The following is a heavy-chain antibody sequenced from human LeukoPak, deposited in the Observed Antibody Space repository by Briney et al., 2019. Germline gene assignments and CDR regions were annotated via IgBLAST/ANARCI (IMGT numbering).Heavy chain of an antibody. CDR1: GFTFSSYA. V-gene: IGHV3-23*01. CDR3: AKEGTLTTNLPFDY. D-gene: IGHD4-17*01. Sequence: GGSLRLSCAASGFTFSSYAMTWVRQAPGKGLEGVSGLSGGVGFSYYAGSVTGRFTISRDNSKNTLFLQMISLRAEDTAIYYCAKEGTLTTNLPFDYWGPGTLVTVSS. CDR2: LSGGVGFS. J-gene: IGHJ4*02.